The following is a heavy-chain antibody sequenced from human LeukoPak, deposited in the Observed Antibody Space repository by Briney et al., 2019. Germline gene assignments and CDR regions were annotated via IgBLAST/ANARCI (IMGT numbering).Heavy chain of an antibody. CDR3: ARAGYDSSGYYSY. V-gene: IGHV1-2*06. J-gene: IGHJ4*02. CDR2: INPNSGGT. CDR1: GYTFTTYY. Sequence: ASVKVSCKASGYTFTTYYLHWVRQAPGQGLEWMGRINPNSGGTNYAQKFQGRVTMTRDTSISTAYMELSRLRSEDTAVYYCARAGYDSSGYYSYWGQGTLVTVSS. D-gene: IGHD3-22*01.